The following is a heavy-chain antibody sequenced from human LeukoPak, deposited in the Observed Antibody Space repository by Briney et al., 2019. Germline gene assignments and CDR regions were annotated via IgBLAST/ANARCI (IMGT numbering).Heavy chain of an antibody. CDR1: GFTFSSYA. Sequence: GGSLRLSCAASGFTFSSYAMRWVRQAPGKGLEWVSAISGSGGSTYYADSGKGRFTISRDNCKNTLYLQMNSLRAEETAVYYCAKDPDDYGDYAFYFDYWGQGTLVTVSS. J-gene: IGHJ4*02. CDR2: ISGSGGST. V-gene: IGHV3-23*01. CDR3: AKDPDDYGDYAFYFDY. D-gene: IGHD4-17*01.